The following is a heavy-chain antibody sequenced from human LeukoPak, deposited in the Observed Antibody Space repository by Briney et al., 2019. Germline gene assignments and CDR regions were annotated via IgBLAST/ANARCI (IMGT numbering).Heavy chain of an antibody. D-gene: IGHD3-22*01. Sequence: GGSLRLSCAASGFTLSSYATHGLPQSPGKAQVGLTDISYDQSNKYYADPEKGRFTISRDNSKNTLYLQMSSLRAEDTAVYYCARSAMIVVVTTLDYWGQGTLVTVSS. CDR2: ISYDQSNK. CDR3: ARSAMIVVVTTLDY. V-gene: IGHV3-30-3*01. CDR1: GFTLSSYA. J-gene: IGHJ4*02.